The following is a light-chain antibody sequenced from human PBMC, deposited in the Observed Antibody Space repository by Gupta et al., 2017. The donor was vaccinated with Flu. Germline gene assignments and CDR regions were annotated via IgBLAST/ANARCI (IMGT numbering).Light chain of an antibody. CDR2: VYK. V-gene: IGLV6-57*02. CDR3: HSEDRSKNNWV. Sequence: TSCVTARTGSSVGNDAQWCQQRPASAPTPGIVVYKERKRGAEVPYCCSSSNSANTASLTISGLKAEEEADYYCHSEDRSKNNWVFGGGTKLTVL. CDR1: TGSSVGND. J-gene: IGLJ3*02.